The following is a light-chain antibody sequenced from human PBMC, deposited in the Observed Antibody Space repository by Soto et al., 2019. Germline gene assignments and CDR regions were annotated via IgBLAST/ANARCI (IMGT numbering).Light chain of an antibody. CDR3: NSYTTTTALV. Sequence: QSALTQPASVSGSPGQSITISCTGSSSDVGGHAYVSWYQQHPGKAPKLIIYEVTHRPSGVSDRFSGSRSDNTASLTISGLQAEDEADYYCNSYTTTTALVFGGGTKLTVL. CDR1: SSDVGGHAY. J-gene: IGLJ2*01. V-gene: IGLV2-14*01. CDR2: EVT.